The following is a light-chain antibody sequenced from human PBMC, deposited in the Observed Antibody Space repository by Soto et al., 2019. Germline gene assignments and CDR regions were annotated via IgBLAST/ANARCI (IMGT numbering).Light chain of an antibody. Sequence: LTQPASVSGSPGQSITISCTGTSSDVGGYDFVSWYQQHPGKAPKVMIYGVSNRPSGVSNRFSGSKSGNTASLTISGLQAEDEADYYCCSYTSSDTYVFGTGTKVTVL. CDR3: CSYTSSDTYV. J-gene: IGLJ1*01. V-gene: IGLV2-14*01. CDR2: GVS. CDR1: SSDVGGYDF.